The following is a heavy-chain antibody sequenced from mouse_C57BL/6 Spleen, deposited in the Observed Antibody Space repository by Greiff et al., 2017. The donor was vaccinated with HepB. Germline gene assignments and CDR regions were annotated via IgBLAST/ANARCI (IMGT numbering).Heavy chain of an antibody. D-gene: IGHD1-1*01. J-gene: IGHJ3*01. Sequence: VKLMESGAELVKPGASVKMSCKASGYTFTSYWITWVKQRPGQGLEWIGDIYPGSGSTNYNEKFKSKATMTVDTSSCTAYMQLSSLTYEDSAVYYCARYYYGSSPFAYWGQGTLVTVSA. CDR3: ARYYYGSSPFAY. V-gene: IGHV1-55*01. CDR2: IYPGSGST. CDR1: GYTFTSYW.